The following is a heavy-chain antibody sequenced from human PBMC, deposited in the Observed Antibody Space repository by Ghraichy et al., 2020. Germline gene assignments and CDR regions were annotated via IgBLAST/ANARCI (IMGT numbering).Heavy chain of an antibody. CDR3: ARESESVVAGRGWFDP. V-gene: IGHV1-2*02. Sequence: ASVKVSCKASGYTFTGYYMHWVRQAPGQGLEWMGWINPNSGGTNYAQKFQGRVTMTRDTSISTAYMELSRLRSDDTAVYYCARESESVVAGRGWFDPWGQGTLVTVSS. CDR2: INPNSGGT. J-gene: IGHJ5*02. D-gene: IGHD6-19*01. CDR1: GYTFTGYY.